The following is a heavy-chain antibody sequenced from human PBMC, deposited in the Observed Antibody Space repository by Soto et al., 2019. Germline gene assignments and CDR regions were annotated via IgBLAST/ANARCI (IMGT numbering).Heavy chain of an antibody. J-gene: IGHJ4*02. V-gene: IGHV1-69*13. CDR2: IIPIFGTA. CDR3: ASPRVAGRGWGSYYFDY. CDR1: GGTFSSYA. D-gene: IGHD6-19*01. Sequence: GASVKVSCKASGGTFSSYAISWVRQAPGQGLEWMGGIIPIFGTANYAQKFQGRVTITADESTSTAYMELSSLRSEDTAVYYCASPRVAGRGWGSYYFDYWGQGTLVTVSS.